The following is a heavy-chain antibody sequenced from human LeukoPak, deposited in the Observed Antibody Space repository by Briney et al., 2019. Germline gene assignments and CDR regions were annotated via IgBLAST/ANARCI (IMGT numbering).Heavy chain of an antibody. CDR1: GYSISSGYY. V-gene: IGHV4-38-2*01. CDR3: ARTRSSSGYYYYCMDV. Sequence: SETLSLTCAVSGYSISSGYYWGWIRQPPGKGLEWIGSIYHGGSTYYNPSLKSRVTISVDTSKNQLSLNLSSVTAADTAVYYCARTRSSSGYYYYCMDVWGKGTTVTVSS. D-gene: IGHD6-6*01. J-gene: IGHJ6*03. CDR2: IYHGGST.